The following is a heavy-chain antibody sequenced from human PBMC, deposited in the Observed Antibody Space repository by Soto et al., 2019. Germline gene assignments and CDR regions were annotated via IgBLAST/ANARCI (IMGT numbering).Heavy chain of an antibody. CDR2: VYYTGST. V-gene: IGHV4-39*01. Sequence: QLQLRESGPGLVKPSETLSLTCTVSGNSISGTSSFWAWIRQPPGKNLEWMGSVYYTGSTYYNSSLKSRVSISIDTSKNQFSLSLNSVTAADTAVYYCTRRVRSTGLLDYWGQGALVTVSS. CDR1: GNSISGTSSF. D-gene: IGHD4-4*01. J-gene: IGHJ4*02. CDR3: TRRVRSTGLLDY.